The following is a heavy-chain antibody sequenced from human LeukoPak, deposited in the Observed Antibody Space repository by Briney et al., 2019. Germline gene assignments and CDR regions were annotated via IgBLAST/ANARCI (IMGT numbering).Heavy chain of an antibody. CDR2: TYYRSMWYN. V-gene: IGHV6-1*01. CDR1: GDSVSSNRAT. J-gene: IGHJ6*02. Sequence: SQTLSLTCAISGDSVSSNRATWNWIRQSPSRGLEWLGRTYYRSMWYNDYAVSVKSRITINPDTSKKQFSLQLNSVTPEVTAVYFCARTSSSWEYYYYGMDVWGQGTTVTV. CDR3: ARTSSSWEYYYYGMDV. D-gene: IGHD6-13*01.